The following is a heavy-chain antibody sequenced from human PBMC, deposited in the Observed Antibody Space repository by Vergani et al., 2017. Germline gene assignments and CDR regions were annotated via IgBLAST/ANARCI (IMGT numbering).Heavy chain of an antibody. D-gene: IGHD3-9*01. CDR1: GYTFSNYY. CDR2: INPSGGHT. V-gene: IGHV1-46*03. Sequence: QVQVVQSGAEVKKSGASVKVSCKTSGYTFSNYYLHWVRQAPGQGLEWMGIINPSGGHTNYAQKFQGIVTMTRDKSTSTVYMELSSLRAEDTALYYCARGDYGILTGYRYWGQGTLVTVAA. J-gene: IGHJ4*02. CDR3: ARGDYGILTGYRY.